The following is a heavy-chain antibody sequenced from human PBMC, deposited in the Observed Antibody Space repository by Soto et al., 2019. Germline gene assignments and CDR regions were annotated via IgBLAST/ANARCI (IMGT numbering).Heavy chain of an antibody. V-gene: IGHV1-18*01. J-gene: IGHJ3*02. CDR3: ARPGSIGSGEFDI. D-gene: IGHD2-15*01. CDR2: INAYNGNT. CDR1: GYTFTSYA. Sequence: ASVKVSCKASGYTFTSYAMHWVRQAPGQRLEWMGWINAYNGNTNYAQKLQGRVTMTTDTSTSTAYMELRSLRSDDTAVYYCARPGSIGSGEFDIWGQGTMVTVSS.